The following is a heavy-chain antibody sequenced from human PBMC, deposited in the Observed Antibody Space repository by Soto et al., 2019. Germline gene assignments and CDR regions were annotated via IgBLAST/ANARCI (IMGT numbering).Heavy chain of an antibody. CDR3: SKDQETFAVAGHDY. CDR2: ISYDGSNK. Sequence: QVQLVESGGGVVQPGRSLRLSCAASGFTFSSYGMHWVRQAPGKGLERVAVISYDGSNKYYADSVKGRLTISRDNYKNTLYLQMNSLRAEDTAVYYCSKDQETFAVAGHDYWGQGTLVTVSS. CDR1: GFTFSSYG. V-gene: IGHV3-30*18. J-gene: IGHJ4*02. D-gene: IGHD6-19*01.